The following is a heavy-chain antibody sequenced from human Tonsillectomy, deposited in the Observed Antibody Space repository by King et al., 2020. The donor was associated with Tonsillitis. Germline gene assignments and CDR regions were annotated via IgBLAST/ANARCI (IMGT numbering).Heavy chain of an antibody. CDR3: ARGGDSFYYGLDV. D-gene: IGHD1-26*01. J-gene: IGHJ6*02. CDR2: IYTSGSS. Sequence: VQLQESGPGLVKPSETLSLTCTVSGGSISRYYWSWIRQPAGKGLEWIGRIYTSGSSNYNPSLKSRVAMSVDTSKNQFSLKLRSVTAADTAVYYCARGGDSFYYGLDVWGQGTTVTVSS. V-gene: IGHV4-4*07. CDR1: GGSISRYY.